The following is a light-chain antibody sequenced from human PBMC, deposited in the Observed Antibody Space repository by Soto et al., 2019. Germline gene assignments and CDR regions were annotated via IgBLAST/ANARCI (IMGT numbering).Light chain of an antibody. J-gene: IGLJ1*01. V-gene: IGLV1-51*02. CDR3: GTWDSSLSAYV. Sequence: QSVLTQPPSVSAAPGQKVIISCSGSSSNIGNNYVSWYQQLPGTAPKLLIYENNKRPSGIPDRFSGSKSGTSATLGITGLQTGDEADYYCGTWDSSLSAYVFGTATKVTVL. CDR1: SSNIGNNY. CDR2: ENN.